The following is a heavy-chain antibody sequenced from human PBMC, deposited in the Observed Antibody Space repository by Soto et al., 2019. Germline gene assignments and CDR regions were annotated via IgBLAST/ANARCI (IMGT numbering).Heavy chain of an antibody. CDR2: ISGSGGST. Sequence: GGSLRLSCAASGFTFSSYAMSWVRQAPGKGLEWVSAISGSGGSTYYADSVKGRFTISRDNSKNTLYLQMNSLRAEDTAVYYCAKGFFGYSSGWFVGDGMDVWGQGTTVTVSS. CDR3: AKGFFGYSSGWFVGDGMDV. J-gene: IGHJ6*02. V-gene: IGHV3-23*01. D-gene: IGHD6-19*01. CDR1: GFTFSSYA.